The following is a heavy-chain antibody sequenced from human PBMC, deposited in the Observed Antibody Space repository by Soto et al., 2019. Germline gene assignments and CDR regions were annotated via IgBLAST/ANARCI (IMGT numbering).Heavy chain of an antibody. V-gene: IGHV5-51*01. D-gene: IGHD4-17*01. CDR3: ARHLLGVTTPYFDY. Sequence: PGASLKISCKGSGYKFTNYWIGWVRQMPDKGLEWMGFIYPDDSDIRYSPSFQGQVTISADKSISTAYLQWSSLKASDTSMYYCARHLLGVTTPYFDYWGQGTLVTVSS. CDR1: GYKFTNYW. CDR2: IYPDDSDI. J-gene: IGHJ4*02.